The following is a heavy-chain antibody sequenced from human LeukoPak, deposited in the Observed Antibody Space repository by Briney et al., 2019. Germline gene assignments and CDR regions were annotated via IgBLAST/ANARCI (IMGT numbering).Heavy chain of an antibody. V-gene: IGHV1-2*02. CDR2: INPNSGGT. CDR1: GYTFTGYY. J-gene: IGHJ6*02. Sequence: ASVKVSCKASGYTFTGYYMHWVRQAPGQGLEWMGWINPNSGGTNYAQKFQGRVTMTRDTSISTAYMELSRLRSDDTAVYYCAREGSGSSSSRYSTYYYYYGMDVWGQGTTVTVSS. D-gene: IGHD6-13*01. CDR3: AREGSGSSSSRYSTYYYYYGMDV.